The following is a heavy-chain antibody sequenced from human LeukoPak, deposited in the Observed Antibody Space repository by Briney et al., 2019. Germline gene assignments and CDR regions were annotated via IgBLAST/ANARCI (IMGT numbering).Heavy chain of an antibody. CDR1: GYTFTSYG. CDR2: ISAYNGNT. CDR3: ARSKGGAYCSSTSCYTGGNWFDP. V-gene: IGHV1-18*01. Sequence: GASVKVSCKASGYTFTSYGISWVRQAPGQGLEWMGWISAYNGNTNYAQKLQGRVTMTTDTSTSTAYMELRSLRSDDTAAYYCARSKGGAYCSSTSCYTGGNWFDPWGQGTLVTVSS. D-gene: IGHD2-2*02. J-gene: IGHJ5*02.